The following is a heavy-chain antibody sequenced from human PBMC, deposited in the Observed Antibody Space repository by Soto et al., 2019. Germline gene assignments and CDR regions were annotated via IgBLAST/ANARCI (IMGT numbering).Heavy chain of an antibody. CDR2: FDPEDGET. D-gene: IGHD6-13*01. Sequence: ASVKVSCKVSGYTLTELSMHWVRQAPGKGLEWMGGFDPEDGETIYAQKFQGRVTMTEDTSTDTAYMELSSLRSEDTAVYYCATKGRWYVGYYYYGMDVWGQGTTVTVSS. CDR1: GYTLTELS. CDR3: ATKGRWYVGYYYYGMDV. V-gene: IGHV1-24*01. J-gene: IGHJ6*02.